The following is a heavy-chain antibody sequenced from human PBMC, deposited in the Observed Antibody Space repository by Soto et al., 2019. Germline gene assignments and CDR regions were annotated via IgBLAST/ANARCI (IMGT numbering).Heavy chain of an antibody. Sequence: QVQLVESGGGGVQPGRSLTIFCTASGFTFKHNAMHWIRQAPAKGLEWVADISFDGSTKNYEDSVKGRFTISRDNSKNTLSLQMRALKGEDTATYYGAREGIAESGPNFYDFWGQGTLVAVSS. CDR2: ISFDGSTK. J-gene: IGHJ4*02. D-gene: IGHD6-13*01. V-gene: IGHV3-30-3*01. CDR1: GFTFKHNA. CDR3: AREGIAESGPNFYDF.